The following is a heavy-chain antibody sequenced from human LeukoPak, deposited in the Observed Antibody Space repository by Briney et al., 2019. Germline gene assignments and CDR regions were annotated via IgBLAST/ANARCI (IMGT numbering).Heavy chain of an antibody. CDR1: GFTFSSYA. CDR3: ARDSGWLGDFDY. J-gene: IGHJ4*02. CDR2: ISYDGSNK. Sequence: PGRSLRLSCAASGFTFSSYAMHWVRQAPGKGLEGVAVISYDGSNKYYADSVKGRFTISRDNSKNTLYLQMNSLRAEDTAVYYCARDSGWLGDFDYWGQGTLVTVSS. V-gene: IGHV3-30-3*01. D-gene: IGHD3-10*01.